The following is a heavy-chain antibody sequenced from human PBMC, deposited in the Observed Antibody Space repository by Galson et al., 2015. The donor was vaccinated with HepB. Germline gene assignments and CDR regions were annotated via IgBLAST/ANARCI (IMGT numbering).Heavy chain of an antibody. D-gene: IGHD3-3*01. Sequence: QSGAEVKKPGESLKISCKGSGYSFTSYWIGWVRQMPGKGLEWMGIIYPGDSDTRYSPSFQGQVTISADKSISTAYLQWSSLKASDTAMYYCAKSYYDFWSGYSSGYYFDYWGQGTLVTVSS. V-gene: IGHV5-51*01. CDR1: GYSFTSYW. CDR3: AKSYYDFWSGYSSGYYFDY. J-gene: IGHJ4*02. CDR2: IYPGDSDT.